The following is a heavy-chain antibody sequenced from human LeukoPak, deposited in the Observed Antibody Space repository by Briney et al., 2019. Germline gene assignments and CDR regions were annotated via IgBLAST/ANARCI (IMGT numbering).Heavy chain of an antibody. CDR1: GGSISSGSYY. Sequence: PSETLSLACTVSGGSISSGSYYWSWIRQPAGKGLEWIGRIYTSGSTNYNPSLKSRVTISVDTSKNQFSLKLSSVTAADTAVYYCARGHIRRYSYNTLPFDYWGQGTLVTVSS. CDR3: ARGHIRRYSYNTLPFDY. J-gene: IGHJ4*02. V-gene: IGHV4-61*02. CDR2: IYTSGST. D-gene: IGHD5-18*01.